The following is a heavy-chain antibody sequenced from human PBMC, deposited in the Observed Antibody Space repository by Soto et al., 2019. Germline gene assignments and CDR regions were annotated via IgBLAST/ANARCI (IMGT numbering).Heavy chain of an antibody. V-gene: IGHV1-3*01. CDR2: INAGNGDT. CDR1: GYTFTNYT. J-gene: IGHJ4*02. CDR3: ARDILFDY. Sequence: ASVKVSCKASGYTFTNYTIHWVRQAPGQRLEWMGWINAGNGDTKYSQKFQGRVAITRDTSASTAYMELSSLRSEDTAVYYCARDILFDYWGQGTPVTGSS. D-gene: IGHD2-15*01.